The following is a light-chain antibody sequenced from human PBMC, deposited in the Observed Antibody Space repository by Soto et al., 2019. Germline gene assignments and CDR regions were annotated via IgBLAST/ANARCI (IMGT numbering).Light chain of an antibody. CDR2: DVR. Sequence: QSVLTQPASVSGSPGQSITISCTRTSSDVGGYNFVSWYQQHPGKAPKLMIYDVRNRPSGVSNRCSGSKSVNTASLTISGLQAEDEADYYCSSYTSISNYVFGAGTKLTVL. CDR1: SSDVGGYNF. V-gene: IGLV2-14*01. J-gene: IGLJ1*01. CDR3: SSYTSISNYV.